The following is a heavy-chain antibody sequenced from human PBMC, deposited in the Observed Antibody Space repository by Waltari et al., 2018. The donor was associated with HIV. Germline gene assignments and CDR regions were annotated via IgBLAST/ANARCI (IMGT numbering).Heavy chain of an antibody. J-gene: IGHJ4*02. CDR1: GYTFTSYY. D-gene: IGHD3-3*01. CDR3: ARRGSYFDFWDGYSSPAPFDF. Sequence: QVLLEQSGAEVKRPGASVRLSCQTSGYTFTSYYIHWVRQVPGQGLEWMGRKMPDDGSTNAAQKCQGRVSISRDLVTKTVFMDLSRLKPEDTATYYCARRGSYFDFWDGYSSPAPFDFWGQGTLVTVSS. CDR2: KMPDDGST. V-gene: IGHV1-46*01.